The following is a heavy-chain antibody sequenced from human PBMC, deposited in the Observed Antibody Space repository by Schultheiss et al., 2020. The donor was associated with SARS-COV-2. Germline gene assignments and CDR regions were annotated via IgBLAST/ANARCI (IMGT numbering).Heavy chain of an antibody. CDR1: GFTFGDYA. J-gene: IGHJ6*03. D-gene: IGHD5-24*01. V-gene: IGHV3-49*04. CDR3: AKDQGIGGRWLQYRDYYMDV. CDR2: IRSKAYGGTT. Sequence: GGSLRLSCTASGFTFGDYAMSWVRQAPGKGLEWVGFIRSKAYGGTTEYAASVKGRFTISRDDSKSIAYLQMNSLKTEDTAVYYCAKDQGIGGRWLQYRDYYMDVWGKGTTVTVSS.